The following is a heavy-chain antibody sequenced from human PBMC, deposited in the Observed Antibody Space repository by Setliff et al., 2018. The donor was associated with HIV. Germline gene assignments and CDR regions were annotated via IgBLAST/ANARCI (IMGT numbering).Heavy chain of an antibody. D-gene: IGHD1-1*01. V-gene: IGHV4-34*01. CDR3: ARHSRRGWFDS. CDR1: GGSFSGYY. Sequence: PSETLSLTCAVYGGSFSGYYWSWIRQPPGKGLEWIGEINHSGSTNYNPSLKSRVTISVDTSKNQFSLKLSSVTAADTAVYYCARHSRRGWFDSWGQGTLVTVSS. J-gene: IGHJ5*01. CDR2: INHSGST.